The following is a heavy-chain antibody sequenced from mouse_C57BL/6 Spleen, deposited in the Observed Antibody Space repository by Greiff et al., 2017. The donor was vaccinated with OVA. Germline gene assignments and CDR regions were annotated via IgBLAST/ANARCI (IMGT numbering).Heavy chain of an antibody. V-gene: IGHV1-5*01. CDR3: TRKYGSSPHYFDY. Sequence: EVQLQQSGTVLARPGASVKMSCKTSGYTFTSYWMHWVKQRPGQGLEWIGAIYPGNSDTSYNQKFKGKAKLTAVTSASTAYMELSSLTNEDSAVXYCTRKYGSSPHYFDYWGQGTTLTVSS. J-gene: IGHJ2*01. CDR1: GYTFTSYW. CDR2: IYPGNSDT. D-gene: IGHD1-1*01.